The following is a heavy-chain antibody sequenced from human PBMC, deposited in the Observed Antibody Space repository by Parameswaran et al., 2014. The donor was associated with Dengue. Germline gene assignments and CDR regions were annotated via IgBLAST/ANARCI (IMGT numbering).Heavy chain of an antibody. Sequence: SWVRQAPGQGLEWMGWISAYNGNTNYAQKLQGRVTMTTDTSTSTAYMELRSLRSDDTAVYYCARAGWFGELSHMDDYWGQGTLVTVSS. D-gene: IGHD3-10*01. CDR3: ARAGWFGELSHMDDY. CDR2: ISAYNGNT. J-gene: IGHJ4*02. V-gene: IGHV1-18*01.